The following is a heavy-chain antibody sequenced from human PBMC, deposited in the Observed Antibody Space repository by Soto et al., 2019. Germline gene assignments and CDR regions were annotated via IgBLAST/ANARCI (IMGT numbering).Heavy chain of an antibody. CDR2: ISYDGSNK. CDR1: GFTFSSYG. Sequence: PGGSLRLSCAASGFTFSSYGMHWVRQAPGKGLEWVAVISYDGSNKYYADSVKGRFTISRDNSKNTLYLQMNSLRAEDTAVYYCAKELYGYSSGPFDYWGQGTLVTVSS. D-gene: IGHD6-19*01. J-gene: IGHJ4*02. CDR3: AKELYGYSSGPFDY. V-gene: IGHV3-30*18.